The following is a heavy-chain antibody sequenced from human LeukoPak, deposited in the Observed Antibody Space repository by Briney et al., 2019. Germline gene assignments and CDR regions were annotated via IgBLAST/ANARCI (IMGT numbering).Heavy chain of an antibody. D-gene: IGHD2-21*02. J-gene: IGHJ4*02. CDR3: ALRGDPPRY. CDR2: IIDNGDTT. V-gene: IGHV3-23*01. CDR1: GFNFNRYA. Sequence: GGSLRLSCAASGFNFNRYAMSWVRQAPGKGLEWVSGIIDNGDTTYHANSVKGRFTISRDNSKNTLYLQMNSLRAEDTAVYYCALRGDPPRYWGQGTLVTVSS.